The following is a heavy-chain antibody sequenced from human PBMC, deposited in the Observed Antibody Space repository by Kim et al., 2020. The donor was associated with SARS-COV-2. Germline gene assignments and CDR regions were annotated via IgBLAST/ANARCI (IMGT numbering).Heavy chain of an antibody. Sequence: SETLSLTCTVSGGSISSGDYYWSWIRQPPGKGLEWIGYIYYTGSTYYNPSLKSRVTISVDTSKNQFSLKLSSVTAADTAVYYCARVHIVGATRRDAFDPWGQGTMVTVSS. CDR2: IYYTGST. CDR1: GGSISSGDYY. CDR3: ARVHIVGATRRDAFDP. D-gene: IGHD1-26*01. J-gene: IGHJ3*01. V-gene: IGHV4-30-4*01.